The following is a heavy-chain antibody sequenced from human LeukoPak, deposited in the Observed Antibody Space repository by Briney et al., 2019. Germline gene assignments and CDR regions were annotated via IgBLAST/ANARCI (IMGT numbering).Heavy chain of an antibody. CDR2: INPSGGST. J-gene: IGHJ4*02. Sequence: ASVKVSCKASGYTFTSYYMHWVRQAPGQGLEWMGIINPSGGSTSYAQKFQGRVTMTRDTSTSTVYMELSSLRSEDTAVYYCARGVVVTLGTYYFDYWGQGTLVTVSS. CDR3: ARGVVVTLGTYYFDY. D-gene: IGHD2-21*02. V-gene: IGHV1-46*01. CDR1: GYTFTSYY.